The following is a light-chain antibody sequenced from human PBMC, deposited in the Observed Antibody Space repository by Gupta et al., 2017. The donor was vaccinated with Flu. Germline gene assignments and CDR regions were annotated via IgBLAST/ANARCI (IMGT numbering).Light chain of an antibody. CDR2: DDS. J-gene: IGLJ1*01. CDR1: NIESKS. CDR3: QVWDSRIEHYV. Sequence: SYVLTPPPSVSLASGQTARITCGGDNIESKSVHWYQQRPGQAPVQVVYDDSVRPSGIPDRFSGSNSGNTATLTISRVEAGDEADYYCQVWDSRIEHYVFGTGTKVTVL. V-gene: IGLV3-21*02.